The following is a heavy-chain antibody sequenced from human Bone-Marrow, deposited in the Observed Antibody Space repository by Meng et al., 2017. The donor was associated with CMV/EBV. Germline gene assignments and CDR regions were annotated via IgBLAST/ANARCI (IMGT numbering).Heavy chain of an antibody. J-gene: IGHJ6*02. Sequence: SVKVSCKASGGTFSSYAISWVRQDPGQGLEWMGGIIPILGIANYAQKFQGRVTITADKSTSTAYMELSSLRSEDTAVYYCARVWAAGRPDYYGMYVWGQGTTVTVSS. CDR1: GGTFSSYA. D-gene: IGHD6-13*01. CDR2: IIPILGIA. V-gene: IGHV1-69*10. CDR3: ARVWAAGRPDYYGMYV.